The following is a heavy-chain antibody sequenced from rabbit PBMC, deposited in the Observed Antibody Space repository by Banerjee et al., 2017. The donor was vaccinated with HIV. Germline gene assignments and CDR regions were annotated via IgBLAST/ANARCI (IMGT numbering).Heavy chain of an antibody. J-gene: IGHJ4*01. CDR1: GFSFSSRYC. CDR3: ARDNGSSSGFYFNL. D-gene: IGHD1-1*01. V-gene: IGHV1S40*01. Sequence: QSLEESGGDLVKPGASLTLTCTASGFSFSSRYCMCWVRQAPGKGLEWIACIYADNSGSTDYASWATGRFTISKTSSTTVTLQMTSLTAADTATYFCARDNGSSSGFYFNLWGPGTLVTVS. CDR2: IYADNSGST.